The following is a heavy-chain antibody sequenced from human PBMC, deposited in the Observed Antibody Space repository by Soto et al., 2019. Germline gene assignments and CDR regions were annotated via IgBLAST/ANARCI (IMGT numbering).Heavy chain of an antibody. D-gene: IGHD6-6*01. CDR2: INHSGST. J-gene: IGHJ5*02. CDR1: GGSFSGYY. Sequence: SETLSLTCAVYGGSFSGYYWSWIRQPPGKGLEWIGEINHSGSTNYNPSLKSRVTISVDTSKNQFSLKLSSVTAADTAVYYCARGIRYSSSFFSPWGRGTLVTLSS. CDR3: ARGIRYSSSFFSP. V-gene: IGHV4-34*01.